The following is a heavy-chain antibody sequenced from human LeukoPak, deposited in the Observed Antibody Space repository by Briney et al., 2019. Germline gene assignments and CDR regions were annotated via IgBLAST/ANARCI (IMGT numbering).Heavy chain of an antibody. Sequence: GGSLRLSCAASGFTFSSYAMHWVRQAPGKGLEWVAVISYDGSNKYYADSVKGRFTISRDNSKNTLYLQMNSLRAEDTAVYYCASPQYVELLGRSPQLFDYWGQGTLVTVSS. J-gene: IGHJ4*02. CDR1: GFTFSSYA. CDR2: ISYDGSNK. D-gene: IGHD1-1*01. V-gene: IGHV3-30-3*01. CDR3: ASPQYVELLGRSPQLFDY.